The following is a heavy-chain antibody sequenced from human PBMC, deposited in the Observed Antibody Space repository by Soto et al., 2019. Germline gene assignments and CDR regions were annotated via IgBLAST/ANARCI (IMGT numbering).Heavy chain of an antibody. V-gene: IGHV4-30-4*01. J-gene: IGHJ4*02. D-gene: IGHD2-15*01. CDR2: IYYSGST. CDR1: GGSISSFYYY. Sequence: SETLSLTCTVSGGSISSFYYYWSWIRQPPGKGLEWIGYIYYSGSTYYNPSLMSRVTISVDTSKNQFSLKLSSVTAADTAVYYCARCASSCSLWFWGQGTLVTVSS. CDR3: ARCASSCSLWF.